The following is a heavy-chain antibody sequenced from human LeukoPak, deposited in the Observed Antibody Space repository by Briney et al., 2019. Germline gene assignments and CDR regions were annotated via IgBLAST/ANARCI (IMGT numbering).Heavy chain of an antibody. CDR1: GGSISSYY. CDR3: ARVVEGSTSFTTYYFDY. D-gene: IGHD2-2*01. CDR2: IYYSGST. Sequence: SETLSLTCTVSGGSISSYYWSWIRQPPGKGLEWIGYIYYSGSTNYNPSLKSRVTISVDASKSQFSLKLSSVTAADTAVYYCARVVEGSTSFTTYYFDYWGQGTLATVSS. V-gene: IGHV4-59*01. J-gene: IGHJ4*02.